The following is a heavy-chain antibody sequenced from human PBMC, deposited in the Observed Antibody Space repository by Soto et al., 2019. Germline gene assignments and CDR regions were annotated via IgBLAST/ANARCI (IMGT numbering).Heavy chain of an antibody. Sequence: SVKVSCKASGGTFSSYAISWVRQAPGQGLEWMGGIIPIFGTANYAQKFQGRVTITADESTGTAYMELSSLRSEDTAVYYCARKVGALNTPFDYWGQGTLVTVSS. CDR2: IIPIFGTA. J-gene: IGHJ4*02. CDR1: GGTFSSYA. D-gene: IGHD1-26*01. CDR3: ARKVGALNTPFDY. V-gene: IGHV1-69*13.